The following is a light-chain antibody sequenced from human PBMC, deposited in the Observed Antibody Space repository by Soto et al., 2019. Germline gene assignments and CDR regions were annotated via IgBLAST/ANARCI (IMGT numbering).Light chain of an antibody. CDR1: YYNIGKNL. J-gene: IGLJ3*02. CDR2: KTS. Sequence: QLVLTQPPSASGTPGQRVTISCSGGYYNIGKNLVYWYQQCPGTAPELLIYKTSQRPSGVPDRFSASNSGNSASLAISGLRSQDEAEYYCAAWDDSLSAWVFGGGTKLTVL. V-gene: IGLV1-47*01. CDR3: AAWDDSLSAWV.